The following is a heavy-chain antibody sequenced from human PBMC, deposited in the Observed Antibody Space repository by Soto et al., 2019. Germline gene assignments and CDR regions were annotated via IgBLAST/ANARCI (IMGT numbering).Heavy chain of an antibody. CDR2: IYHSGST. CDR1: GGSISSGGYS. Sequence: SETLSLTCAVSGGSISSGGYSWSWIRQPPGKGLEWIGYIYHSGSTYYNPSLKSRVTISVDRSKNQFSLKLSSVTAADTAVYYCARVAYYDSSGYYFDYWGQGTLVTVSS. V-gene: IGHV4-30-2*01. CDR3: ARVAYYDSSGYYFDY. J-gene: IGHJ4*02. D-gene: IGHD3-22*01.